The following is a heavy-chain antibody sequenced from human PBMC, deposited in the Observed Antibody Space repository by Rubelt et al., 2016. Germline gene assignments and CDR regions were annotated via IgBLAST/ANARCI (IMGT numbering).Heavy chain of an antibody. Sequence: QVQLQESGPGLVKPSETLSLTCTVSGASVTSSSFYWSWIRQPPGKGLEWIGYIYSGGGPHSNPPLESRVTMSVDTSKNQISLKLTSVTASDTAVYYGARWVRGSGNAFFDYWGQGTLVTVSS. CDR2: IYSGGGP. CDR3: ARWVRGSGNAFFDY. D-gene: IGHD3-10*01. J-gene: IGHJ4*02. CDR1: GASVTSSSFY. V-gene: IGHV4-61*01.